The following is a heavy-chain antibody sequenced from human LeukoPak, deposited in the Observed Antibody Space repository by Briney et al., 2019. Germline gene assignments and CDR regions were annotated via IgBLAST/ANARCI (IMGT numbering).Heavy chain of an antibody. CDR3: ARSAGERYSSSWYESDAFDI. J-gene: IGHJ3*02. V-gene: IGHV3-21*01. D-gene: IGHD6-13*01. CDR1: GFAFSSYN. Sequence: GGSLRLSCAVSGFAFSSYNMNWVRQSPGKGLEWVSSISSGSGYMYYADSVKGRFTISRDNAKNSLYLQMNSLRAEDTAVYYCARSAGERYSSSWYESDAFDIWGQGTMVTVSS. CDR2: ISSGSGYM.